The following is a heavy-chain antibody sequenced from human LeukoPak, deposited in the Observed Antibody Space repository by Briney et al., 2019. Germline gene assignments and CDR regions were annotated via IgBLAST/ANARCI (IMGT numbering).Heavy chain of an antibody. V-gene: IGHV1-2*06. Sequence: ASVKASCKTSGYSFTGYYIHWVRQAPGQGLEWMGRINPNSGGPNYGQKFQGTVTMTWDTSISTAYLELSNLRSDDTAAYYCVRGYSYGFYFDYWGQGSLVTVSS. CDR1: GYSFTGYY. J-gene: IGHJ4*02. CDR2: INPNSGGP. D-gene: IGHD5-18*01. CDR3: VRGYSYGFYFDY.